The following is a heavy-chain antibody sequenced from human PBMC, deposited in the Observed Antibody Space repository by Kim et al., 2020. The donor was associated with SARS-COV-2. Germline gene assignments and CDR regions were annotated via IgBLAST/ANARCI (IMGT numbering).Heavy chain of an antibody. D-gene: IGHD3-22*01. CDR3: AKQDYDSSGYYYPGGSTSGYFDY. V-gene: IGHV3-30*18. CDR2: ISYDGSNK. CDR1: GFTFSSYG. Sequence: GGSLRLSCAASGFTFSSYGMHWVRQAPGKGLEWVAVISYDGSNKYYADSVKGRFTISRDNSKNTLYLQMNSLRAEDTAVYYCAKQDYDSSGYYYPGGSTSGYFDYWGQGTLVTVSS. J-gene: IGHJ4*02.